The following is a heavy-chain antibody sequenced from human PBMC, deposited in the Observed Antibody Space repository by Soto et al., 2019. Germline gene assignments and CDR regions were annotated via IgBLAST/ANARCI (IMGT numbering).Heavy chain of an antibody. V-gene: IGHV4-31*03. Sequence: SETLSLTCTVSGASISSGGYYWSWIRQHPGKGLEWIGYIYYSGSTYYNPSLKSRVTISVDTSKNQFSLKLSSVTAADTAVYYCAREGHRFSSGLYGGYESWFDPWGQGTLVTVSS. D-gene: IGHD4-17*01. CDR2: IYYSGST. CDR3: AREGHRFSSGLYGGYESWFDP. J-gene: IGHJ5*02. CDR1: GASISSGGYY.